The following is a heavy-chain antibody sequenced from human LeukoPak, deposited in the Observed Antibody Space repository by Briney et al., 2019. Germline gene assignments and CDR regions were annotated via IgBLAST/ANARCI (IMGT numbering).Heavy chain of an antibody. CDR3: ASPRYSYGHPNYYYMDV. Sequence: SVSVSYTPSVCTFTSYAISWVRQSPGQELEWMGGIIPIFGTANYAQKFQGRVTITTDESTSTAYMELSSLRSEDTAVYYCASPRYSYGHPNYYYMDVWGKGTTVTVSS. CDR2: IIPIFGTA. D-gene: IGHD5-18*01. J-gene: IGHJ6*03. CDR1: VCTFTSYA. V-gene: IGHV1-69*05.